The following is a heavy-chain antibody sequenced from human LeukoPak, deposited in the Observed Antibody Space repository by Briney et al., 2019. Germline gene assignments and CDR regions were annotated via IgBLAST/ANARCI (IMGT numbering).Heavy chain of an antibody. CDR3: ARARGGYDFDY. J-gene: IGHJ4*02. V-gene: IGHV3-7*03. CDR2: IKQDGSEK. CDR1: RFTFSSYW. D-gene: IGHD5-12*01. Sequence: GGSLRLSCAASRFTFSSYWMSWVRQAPGKGLEWVANIKQDGSEKYYVDSVKGRFTVSRDNAKNSLYLQLNSLRAEDTAVYYCARARGGYDFDYWGQGTLVTVSS.